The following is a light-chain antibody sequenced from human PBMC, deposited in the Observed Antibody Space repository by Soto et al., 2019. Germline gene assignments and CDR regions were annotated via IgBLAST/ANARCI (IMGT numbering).Light chain of an antibody. V-gene: IGKV1-5*01. CDR2: DAS. Sequence: DIQMTQSPSTLSASVGDRVTITCRARQSISSWLAWYQQRPGKAPKLLIYDASSLESGVPSRFSGSGSGTEFTLTISSLQPDDFATYYCQQYNSYLYTFGQGTKLEI. J-gene: IGKJ2*01. CDR1: QSISSW. CDR3: QQYNSYLYT.